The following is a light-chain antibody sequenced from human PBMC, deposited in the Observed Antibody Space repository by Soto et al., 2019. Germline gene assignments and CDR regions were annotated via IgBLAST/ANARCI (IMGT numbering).Light chain of an antibody. CDR2: EVS. Sequence: QSALTQPASVSGSPGQSITISCTGTSSDLGSYNLVSWYQQHPGKAPKLMIYEVSKRPSGVSNRFSGSKSGNTASLTISGLPAEDEADYFCCSYAGSSTFRVVFGGGTELTVL. CDR3: CSYAGSSTFRVV. CDR1: SSDLGSYNL. J-gene: IGLJ2*01. V-gene: IGLV2-23*02.